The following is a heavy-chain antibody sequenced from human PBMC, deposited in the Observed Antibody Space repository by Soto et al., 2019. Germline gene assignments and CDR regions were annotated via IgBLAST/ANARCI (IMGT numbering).Heavy chain of an antibody. CDR2: ISSSSSYI. J-gene: IGHJ6*02. CDR1: GFTFSSYS. V-gene: IGHV3-21*01. D-gene: IGHD3-10*01. Sequence: SLRLSCAASGFTFSSYSMNWVRQAPGKGLEWVSSISSSSSYIYYADSVKGRFTISRDNAKNSLYLQMNSLRAEDTAVYYCARDLHYGSGEDYYGMDVWGQGTTVTVSS. CDR3: ARDLHYGSGEDYYGMDV.